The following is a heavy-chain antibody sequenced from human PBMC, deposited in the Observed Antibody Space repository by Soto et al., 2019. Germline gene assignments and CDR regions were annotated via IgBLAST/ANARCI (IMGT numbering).Heavy chain of an antibody. V-gene: IGHV1-3*01. CDR2: INAGNGNT. CDR1: GYTFTSYA. Sequence: GASVKVSCKASGYTFTSYAMHWVRQAPGQRLEWMGWINAGNGNTKYSQKFQGRVTITRDTSASTAYMELSSLRSEDTAVYYCARDRSGRNSVVTLGWFDPWGQGTLVTVSS. CDR3: ARDRSGRNSVVTLGWFDP. J-gene: IGHJ5*02. D-gene: IGHD2-15*01.